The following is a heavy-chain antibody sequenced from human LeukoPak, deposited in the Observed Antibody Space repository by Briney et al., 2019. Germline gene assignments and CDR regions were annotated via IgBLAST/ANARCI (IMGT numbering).Heavy chain of an antibody. Sequence: SETLSLTCTVSGGSISGYYWSWFRQPPGKGLEWIGYIYDSGSTNYNPSLKSRVTISLDTPKSQFSLKLTSVTAADTAVYYCARHDPPYSSGWGYFQHWGQGTLVTVSS. J-gene: IGHJ1*01. CDR3: ARHDPPYSSGWGYFQH. CDR2: IYDSGST. V-gene: IGHV4-59*08. D-gene: IGHD6-19*01. CDR1: GGSISGYY.